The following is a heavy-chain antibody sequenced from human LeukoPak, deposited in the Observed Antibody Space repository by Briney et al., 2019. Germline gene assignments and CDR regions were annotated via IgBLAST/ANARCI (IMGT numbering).Heavy chain of an antibody. CDR2: INGDGSST. D-gene: IGHD5-18*01. V-gene: IGHV3-74*01. J-gene: IGHJ6*03. CDR3: ARDPEDTAMGNLYYYYYMDV. Sequence: PGGSLRLSCEASGFTFRSYWMHWVRQAPGKGLVWVSRINGDGSSTSYADSVKGRFTISRDNSKNTLYLQMGSLRAEDMAVYYCARDPEDTAMGNLYYYYYMDVWGKGTTVTVSS. CDR1: GFTFRSYW.